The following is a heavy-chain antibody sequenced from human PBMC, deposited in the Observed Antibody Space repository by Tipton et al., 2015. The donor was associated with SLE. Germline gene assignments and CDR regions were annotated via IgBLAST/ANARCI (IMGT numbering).Heavy chain of an antibody. D-gene: IGHD3-22*01. CDR3: ARGDFYDSSGDYNDAFDI. CDR1: GFSFTMYW. J-gene: IGHJ3*02. Sequence: SLRLSCAASGFSFTMYWMSWVRQAPGKGLEWVANIKQDGSEKFYVDSVKGRFTISRDNAKNSLYLQMNSLRAEDTAVYYCARGDFYDSSGDYNDAFDIWGQGTMVTVSS. CDR2: IKQDGSEK. V-gene: IGHV3-7*01.